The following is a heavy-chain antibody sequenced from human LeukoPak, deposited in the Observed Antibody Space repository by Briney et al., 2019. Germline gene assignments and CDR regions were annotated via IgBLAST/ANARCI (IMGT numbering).Heavy chain of an antibody. V-gene: IGHV4-59*08. CDR2: IYNSGST. CDR3: ARSKLGYCSGGTCYRYFDY. CDR1: GGSISSYY. D-gene: IGHD2-15*01. J-gene: IGHJ4*02. Sequence: SETLSLTCTVSGGSISSYYWSWIRQPPGKGLEWIGHIYNSGSTNYNPSLKSRVTISVDTSKNQFSLKLSSVTAADTAVYSCARSKLGYCSGGTCYRYFDYWGQGTLVTVSS.